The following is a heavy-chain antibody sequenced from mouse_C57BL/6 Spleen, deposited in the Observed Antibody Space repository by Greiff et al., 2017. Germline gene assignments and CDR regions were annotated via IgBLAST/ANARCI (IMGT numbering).Heavy chain of an antibody. V-gene: IGHV5-17*01. CDR2: ISSGSSTI. J-gene: IGHJ4*01. D-gene: IGHD2-4*01. CDR1: GFTFSDYG. Sequence: EVKLVESGGGLVKPGGSLKLSCAASGFTFSDYGMHWVRQAPEKGLEWVAYISSGSSTIYYADTVKGRFTISRDNAKNTLFLQMTSLRSEDTAMYYCASNDYDANYDMDYWGQGTSVTVSS. CDR3: ASNDYDANYDMDY.